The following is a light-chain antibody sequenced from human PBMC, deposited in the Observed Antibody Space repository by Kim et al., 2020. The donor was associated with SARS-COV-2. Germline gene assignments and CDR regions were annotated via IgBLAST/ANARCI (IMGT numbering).Light chain of an antibody. CDR1: QSVSSSY. CDR2: GAS. Sequence: TLSLSPGERATLSCRASQSVSSSYLAWYQQKPGQAPRLLIYGASSRATGIPDRFSGSGSGTDFTLTISRLEPEDFAVYYCQHPGTFGQGTKVDIK. V-gene: IGKV3-20*01. CDR3: QHPGT. J-gene: IGKJ1*01.